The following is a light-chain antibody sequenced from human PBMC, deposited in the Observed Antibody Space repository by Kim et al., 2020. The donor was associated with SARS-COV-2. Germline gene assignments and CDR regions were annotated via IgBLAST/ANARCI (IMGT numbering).Light chain of an antibody. CDR1: QSVSNK. CDR3: QQYHNLPYT. CDR2: WSS. V-gene: IGKV4-1*01. J-gene: IGKJ2*01. Sequence: AVSLGERATINCKSSQSVSNKLVWYQQNPGQPPKLLIRWSSDRESGVPDRFSGSGSGTDFTLTISSLQAEDVAVYYCQQYHNLPYTFGQGTKLEI.